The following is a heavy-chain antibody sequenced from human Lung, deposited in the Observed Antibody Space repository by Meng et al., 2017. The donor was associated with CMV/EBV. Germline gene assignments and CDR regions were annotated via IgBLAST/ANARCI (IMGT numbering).Heavy chain of an antibody. CDR1: GGSVSSGSYY. CDR2: IYYSGST. D-gene: IGHD6-6*01. V-gene: IGHV4-61*01. CDR3: AREDIAARPCYYYGMDV. Sequence: SETLSLXCTVSGGSVSSGSYYWSWIRQPPGKGLEWIGYIYYSGSTNYNPSLKSRVTISVDTSKNQFSLKLSSVTAADTAVYYCAREDIAARPCYYYGMDVWXQRTTVTVSS. J-gene: IGHJ6*01.